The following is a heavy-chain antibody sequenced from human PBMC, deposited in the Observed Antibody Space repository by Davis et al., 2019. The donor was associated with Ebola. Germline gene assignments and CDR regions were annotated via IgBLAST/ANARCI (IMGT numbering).Heavy chain of an antibody. CDR2: ISGSGQST. CDR3: AKDIGVTRTRGFDS. Sequence: GALKISCAASGFTFSSYAMSWVRQAPGKGLDWVSGISGSGQSTFYADSVRGRFMISRDNSKNTVFLQMDSLGADDTAIYFCAKDIGVTRTRGFDSWGQGTLVTVSS. D-gene: IGHD1/OR15-1a*01. J-gene: IGHJ4*02. CDR1: GFTFSSYA. V-gene: IGHV3-23*01.